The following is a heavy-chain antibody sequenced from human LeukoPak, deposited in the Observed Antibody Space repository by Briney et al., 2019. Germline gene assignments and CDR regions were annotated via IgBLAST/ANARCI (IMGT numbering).Heavy chain of an antibody. V-gene: IGHV4-30-2*01. J-gene: IGHJ4*02. CDR3: ARAPTSWYFDY. Sequence: SETLSLTCTVSGASISNSGFYWSWIRQPPGKGLEWIGYIYYSGSTYYNPSLKSRVTISGERSKNQFSLKLSSVTAADTAVYYCARAPTSWYFDYWGQGTPVTVSS. CDR2: IYYSGST. D-gene: IGHD6-13*01. CDR1: GASISNSGFY.